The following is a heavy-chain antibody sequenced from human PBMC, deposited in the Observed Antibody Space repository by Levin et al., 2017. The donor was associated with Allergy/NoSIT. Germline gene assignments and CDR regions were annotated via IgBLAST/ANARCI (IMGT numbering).Heavy chain of an antibody. Sequence: GGSLRLSCAASGFTFSSYAMHWVRQAPGKGLEWVAVISYDGSNKYYADSVKGRFTISRDNSKNTLYLQMNSLRAEDTAVYYCARGSLYGDYLRDAFDIWGQGTMVTVSS. J-gene: IGHJ3*02. CDR1: GFTFSSYA. V-gene: IGHV3-30-3*01. D-gene: IGHD4-17*01. CDR3: ARGSLYGDYLRDAFDI. CDR2: ISYDGSNK.